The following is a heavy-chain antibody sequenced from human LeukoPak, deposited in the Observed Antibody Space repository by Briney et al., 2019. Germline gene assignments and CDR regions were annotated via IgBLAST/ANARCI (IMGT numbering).Heavy chain of an antibody. CDR3: ARHLVGAAAAYY. J-gene: IGHJ4*02. Sequence: SETLSLTCTVSGGSISSYYWSWIRQPPGKGLEWIGYIYYSGSTNYNPSLKSRVTISVDTSKNQFSLKLSSVTAADTAVYYCARHLVGAAAAYYWGQGTLVTVSS. CDR1: GGSISSYY. V-gene: IGHV4-59*08. D-gene: IGHD6-13*01. CDR2: IYYSGST.